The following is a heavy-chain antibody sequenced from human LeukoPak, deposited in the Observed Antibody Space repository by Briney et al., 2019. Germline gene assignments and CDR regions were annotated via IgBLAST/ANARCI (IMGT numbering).Heavy chain of an antibody. Sequence: ASVKVSCTASGYIFTSYYIHWVRQAPGQGLQWLGVINPIGASTIYAQNFQGRVTMTRDTSTSTVYMELSSLRSEDTAVYYCARSQYLLNRDALDIWGQGKMVTVSS. J-gene: IGHJ3*02. D-gene: IGHD1-14*01. CDR3: ARSQYLLNRDALDI. V-gene: IGHV1-46*01. CDR1: GYIFTSYY. CDR2: INPIGAST.